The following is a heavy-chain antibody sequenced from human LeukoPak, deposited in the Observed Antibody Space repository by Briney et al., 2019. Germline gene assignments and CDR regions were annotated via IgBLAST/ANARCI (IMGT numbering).Heavy chain of an antibody. CDR1: GGSISSYY. CDR3: AKLQIKYSGYDSGWFDP. CDR2: IYTSGST. D-gene: IGHD5-12*01. Sequence: SETLSLTCTVSGGSISSYYWSWIRQPAGKGLEWIGRIYTSGSTNYNPPLKSRVTMSVDTSKNQFSLKLSSVTAADTAVYYCAKLQIKYSGYDSGWFDPWGQGTLVTVSS. V-gene: IGHV4-4*07. J-gene: IGHJ5*02.